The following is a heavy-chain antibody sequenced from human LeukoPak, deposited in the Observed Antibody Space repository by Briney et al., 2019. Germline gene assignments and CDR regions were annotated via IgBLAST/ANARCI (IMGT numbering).Heavy chain of an antibody. Sequence: GGSLRLSCAASGFTFSSYSMNWVRQAPGKGLEWVSYISSSSSTIYYADSVKGRFTISRDNSKNMLYLQMNSLRVGDTAVYYCSKARFGSGWYDNWGQGTLVTVSS. J-gene: IGHJ5*02. CDR2: ISSSSSTI. CDR1: GFTFSSYS. CDR3: SKARFGSGWYDN. V-gene: IGHV3-48*01. D-gene: IGHD6-19*01.